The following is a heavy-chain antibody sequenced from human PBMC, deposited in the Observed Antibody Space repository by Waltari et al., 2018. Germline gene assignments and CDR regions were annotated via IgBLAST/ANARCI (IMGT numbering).Heavy chain of an antibody. Sequence: EVQLEQSGAEVTKPGEYLKISCNGSGYSFAKYLIRGVRRMPGKGLDWMGVIYPGDSNTKYSLSFQGQVTISADTSISTAYLQWSSLKASDTAIYFCARQNIHSYGYGYFDFWGQGTLVTVSS. CDR2: IYPGDSNT. D-gene: IGHD5-18*01. CDR3: ARQNIHSYGYGYFDF. V-gene: IGHV5-51*01. J-gene: IGHJ4*02. CDR1: GYSFAKYL.